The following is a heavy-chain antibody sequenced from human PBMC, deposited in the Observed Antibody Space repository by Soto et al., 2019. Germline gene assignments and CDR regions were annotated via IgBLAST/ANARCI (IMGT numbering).Heavy chain of an antibody. V-gene: IGHV5-51*01. CDR3: ARLGPRVRRGAGDYYYYAMDV. CDR1: GYTFTNYW. Sequence: EVQLVQSGAEVKKPGESLRISCEASGYTFTNYWIGWVRQMPGKGLEWMGIFYPGDSDTRYSPSFQGQVTISADKSITTAYLQWSSLKASDTAMYYCARLGPRVRRGAGDYYYYAMDVWGQGTTVTVSS. D-gene: IGHD3-10*01. CDR2: FYPGDSDT. J-gene: IGHJ6*02.